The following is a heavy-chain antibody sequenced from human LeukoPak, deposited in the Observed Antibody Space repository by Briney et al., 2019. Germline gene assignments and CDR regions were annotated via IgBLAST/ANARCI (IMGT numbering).Heavy chain of an antibody. CDR2: ISSNGGST. Sequence: GGSLRLSCSASGFSFSRQALHWVRQAPGKGLEYVSAISSNGGSTHYADSVEGRFIISRDNSKNTLYLQMSSLRAEDTAVYYCAREGIAAAGTIWGQGTMVTVSS. CDR3: AREGIAAAGTI. CDR1: GFSFSRQA. J-gene: IGHJ3*02. V-gene: IGHV3-64*04. D-gene: IGHD6-13*01.